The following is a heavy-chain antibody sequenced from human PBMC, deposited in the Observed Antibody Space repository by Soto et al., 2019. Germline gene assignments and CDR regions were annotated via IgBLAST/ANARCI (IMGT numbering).Heavy chain of an antibody. V-gene: IGHV4-30-2*01. J-gene: IGHJ4*02. CDR3: AGGIAARPLGY. Sequence: QLQLQESGSGLERPSQTLSLTCAVSGGSISSGGFSWSWIRQPPGKGLESIGYIYHSGSTYYNPSLKSRVTISVDRSKNQFSLKLSSVTAADTAVYYCAGGIAARPLGYWGQGTLVTVSS. CDR2: IYHSGST. CDR1: GGSISSGGFS. D-gene: IGHD6-6*01.